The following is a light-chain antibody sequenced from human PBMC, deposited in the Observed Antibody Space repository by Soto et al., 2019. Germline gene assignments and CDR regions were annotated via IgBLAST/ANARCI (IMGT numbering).Light chain of an antibody. CDR3: QHYNSYSEA. Sequence: DIQMTQSPSSLSASVGDTVTITCRASQSIRSRLNWYQQKPGKAPNLLIYAATKLESGVPSRFSGGGSGTDFTLTINSLQPGDFATYYCQHYNSYSEAFGQGTKVDIK. CDR1: QSIRSR. CDR2: AAT. V-gene: IGKV1-39*01. J-gene: IGKJ1*01.